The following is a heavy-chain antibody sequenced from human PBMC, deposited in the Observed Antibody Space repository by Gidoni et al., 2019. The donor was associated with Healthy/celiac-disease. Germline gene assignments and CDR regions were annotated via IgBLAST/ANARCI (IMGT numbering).Heavy chain of an antibody. J-gene: IGHJ1*01. Sequence: EVLLVESGGVLIQPGGSLRLSCASSGFTVRSYYMSWVLQAPGKGLEWVAVIYSGSSTYYADSVKGRFTISRDNSKNTLYLQMNSLRAEDTAVYYCARGGPQWLGPEYCQHWGQGTLVTVSS. CDR2: IYSGSST. CDR3: ARGGPQWLGPEYCQH. V-gene: IGHV3-53*01. D-gene: IGHD6-19*01. CDR1: GFTVRSYY.